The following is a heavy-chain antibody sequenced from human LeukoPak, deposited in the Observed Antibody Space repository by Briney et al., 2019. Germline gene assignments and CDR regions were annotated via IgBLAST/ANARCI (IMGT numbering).Heavy chain of an antibody. Sequence: GGSLRLSCAASGFTFDDYTMHWVRQAPGKGLEWVSLISWDGGSTYYEDSVKGRFTISRDNSKNSLYLQMNSLRTEDTAVYYCAKDKLGSKTGRGGGMDVWGKGTTVTISS. V-gene: IGHV3-43*01. D-gene: IGHD3-10*01. CDR2: ISWDGGST. J-gene: IGHJ6*04. CDR3: AKDKLGSKTGRGGGMDV. CDR1: GFTFDDYT.